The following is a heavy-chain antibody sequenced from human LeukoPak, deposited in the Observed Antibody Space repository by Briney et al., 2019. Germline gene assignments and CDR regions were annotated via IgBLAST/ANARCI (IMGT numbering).Heavy chain of an antibody. CDR2: IAYDESSK. J-gene: IGHJ5*02. Sequence: GGSLRLSCAASGFTFSNSGMHWVRQAPGKGLEWVAVIAYDESSKFYADSVKGRFTISRDNSQNTLYLQMNSQRADDTAVYYCAKGGSGWSNWFDPWGQGTLVTVSS. CDR3: AKGGSGWSNWFDP. D-gene: IGHD6-19*01. CDR1: GFTFSNSG. V-gene: IGHV3-30*18.